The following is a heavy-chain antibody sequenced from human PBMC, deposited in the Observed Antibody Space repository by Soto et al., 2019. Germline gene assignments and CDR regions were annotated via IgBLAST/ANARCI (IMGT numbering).Heavy chain of an antibody. D-gene: IGHD6-19*01. CDR2: IYYSGST. J-gene: IGHJ4*02. CDR3: AKDSSGWNYYFDY. CDR1: GGSISSSSYY. Sequence: QLQLQESGPGLVKPSETLSLTCTVSGGSISSSSYYWGWIRQPPGTGLEWIGSIYYSGSTYYNPSLKSRVTISVDTSKNQFSLKVSSVTAADTAVYYCAKDSSGWNYYFDYWGQGTLVTVSS. V-gene: IGHV4-39*01.